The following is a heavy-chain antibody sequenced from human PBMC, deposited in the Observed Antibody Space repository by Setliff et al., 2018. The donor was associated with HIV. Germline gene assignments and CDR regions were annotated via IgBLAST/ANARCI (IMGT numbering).Heavy chain of an antibody. CDR3: ARALYGDYGGDINWFDP. Sequence: ASVKVSCKASGYTFINYAMNWVRQAPGQGLEWMGWINTHTGSPTYAQAFTGRFVFSVDTPVSTAYLQISSLKAEDTAVYYCARALYGDYGGDINWFDPWGQGTLVTVSS. J-gene: IGHJ5*02. V-gene: IGHV7-4-1*02. D-gene: IGHD4-17*01. CDR1: GYTFINYA. CDR2: INTHTGSP.